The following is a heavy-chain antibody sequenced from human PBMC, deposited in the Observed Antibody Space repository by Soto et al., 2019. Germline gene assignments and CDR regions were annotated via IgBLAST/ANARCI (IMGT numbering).Heavy chain of an antibody. D-gene: IGHD3-10*01. Sequence: QVQLVESGGGVVQPGRSLRLSCAASGFTFSSYGMHWVRQAPGKGLEWVAVISYDGSNKYYADSVKGRFTISRDNSKNTLYLQMNSLRAEDTAVYYCAKDWGASSGSYYQPDYWGQGTLVTVSS. CDR2: ISYDGSNK. J-gene: IGHJ4*02. V-gene: IGHV3-30*18. CDR1: GFTFSSYG. CDR3: AKDWGASSGSYYQPDY.